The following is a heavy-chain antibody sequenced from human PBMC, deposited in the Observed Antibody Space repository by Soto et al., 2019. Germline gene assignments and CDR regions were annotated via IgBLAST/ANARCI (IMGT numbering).Heavy chain of an antibody. CDR2: INTDGTTT. D-gene: IGHD3-16*02. J-gene: IGHJ4*01. Sequence: HPGGSLRLSCTVSEFTFSDYWMHWVRQAPGKGLVWVSRINTDGTTTNYADSVKGRFTISRDNARNTLYLQMNSLRGEDTAVYYCATAGNYRFDTWGHGTLVTVSS. CDR3: ATAGNYRFDT. V-gene: IGHV3-74*01. CDR1: EFTFSDYW.